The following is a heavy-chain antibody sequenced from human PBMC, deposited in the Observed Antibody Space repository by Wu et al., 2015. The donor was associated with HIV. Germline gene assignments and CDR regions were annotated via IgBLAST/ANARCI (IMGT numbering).Heavy chain of an antibody. CDR1: NYIYVKYG. D-gene: IGHD3-22*01. J-gene: IGHJ3*02. V-gene: IGHV1-8*01. CDR2: MNPNSGNT. CDR3: ARAFRGAGVVGLMVLAFDI. Sequence: QVHLVQSGAEVKKPGASVIVSCKSSNYIYVKYGISWVRQATGQGLEWMGWMNPNSGNTGYAQKFQGRVTMTRNTSISTAYMELSSLRSEDTAVYYCARAFRGAGVVGLMVLAFDIWGQGTMVTVSS.